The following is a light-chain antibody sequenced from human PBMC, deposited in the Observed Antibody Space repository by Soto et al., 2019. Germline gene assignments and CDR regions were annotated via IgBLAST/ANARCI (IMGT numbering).Light chain of an antibody. V-gene: IGKV3-20*01. CDR2: GAS. Sequence: EILVPQVPGPPVFSPREKDTLSCRASQSVSSSNLAWYQQKPGQAPRLLIYGASSRATGIPDRFSGSGSGTDFSLSINRLEPEDFAEYYCQQYGNSPRTFGQGTKADI. J-gene: IGKJ1*01. CDR3: QQYGNSPRT. CDR1: QSVSSSN.